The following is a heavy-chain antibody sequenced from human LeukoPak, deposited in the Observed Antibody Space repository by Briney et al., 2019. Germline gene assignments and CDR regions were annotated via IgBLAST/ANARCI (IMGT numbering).Heavy chain of an antibody. CDR3: ARDRRAVAFDY. CDR1: GGSISSSTYY. Sequence: PSETLSLTCSVSGGSISSSTYYWGWIRQPPGKGLEWIGNIYNSGSTYYNPSLKSRVTISVDTSKNQFSLQLNSVTPEDTAVYYCARDRRAVAFDYWGQGTLVTVSS. CDR2: IYNSGST. D-gene: IGHD6-19*01. J-gene: IGHJ4*02. V-gene: IGHV4-39*07.